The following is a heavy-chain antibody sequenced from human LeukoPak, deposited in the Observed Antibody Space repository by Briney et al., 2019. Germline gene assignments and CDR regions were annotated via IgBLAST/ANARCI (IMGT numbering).Heavy chain of an antibody. V-gene: IGHV3-7*01. CDR3: ARESYDFWTPTTNFDY. CDR2: IKQYGSEK. D-gene: IGHD3-3*01. J-gene: IGHJ4*02. Sequence: GGSLRLSCAASGFTFSSYWMSWVRQAPGKGLEWVANIKQYGSEKYYVDSVKGRFTIPRDNTKNSLYLQMNSLRAEDTAVYYCARESYDFWTPTTNFDYWGQGTLVTVSS. CDR1: GFTFSSYW.